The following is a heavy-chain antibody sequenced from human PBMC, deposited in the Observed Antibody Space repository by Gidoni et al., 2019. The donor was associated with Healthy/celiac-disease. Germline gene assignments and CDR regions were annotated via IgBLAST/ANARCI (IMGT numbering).Heavy chain of an antibody. J-gene: IGHJ1*01. CDR2: ISGSGGST. Sequence: EVQLLESGGGLVQPGGSLRLSCAASGFTFSSYAMSWVRQAPGKGLEWVSAISGSGGSTYYADSVKGRFTISRDNSKNTLYLQMNSLRAEDTAVYYCAKGVSGSSWSRVRAEYFQHWGQGTLVTVSS. D-gene: IGHD6-13*01. V-gene: IGHV3-23*01. CDR1: GFTFSSYA. CDR3: AKGVSGSSWSRVRAEYFQH.